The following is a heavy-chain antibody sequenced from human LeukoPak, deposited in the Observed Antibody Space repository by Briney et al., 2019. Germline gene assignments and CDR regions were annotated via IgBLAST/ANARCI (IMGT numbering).Heavy chain of an antibody. CDR2: ISSSSSYI. V-gene: IGHV3-21*01. J-gene: IGHJ4*02. CDR1: GFTFSSYS. CDR3: AGRHRYCSSTSCYHPDY. D-gene: IGHD2-2*01. Sequence: GALRLSCAASGFTFSSYSMNWVRPAPGKGLEWVSSISSSSSYIYYADSVKGRFTISRDNAKNSLYLQMNSLRAEDTAVYYCAGRHRYCSSTSCYHPDYWGQGTLVTVSS.